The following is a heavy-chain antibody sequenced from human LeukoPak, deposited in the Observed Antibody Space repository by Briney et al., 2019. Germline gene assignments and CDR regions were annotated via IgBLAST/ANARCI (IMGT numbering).Heavy chain of an antibody. CDR2: ISGSGGST. J-gene: IGHJ5*02. V-gene: IGHV3-23*01. D-gene: IGHD1-14*01. CDR3: AKDPDGENWFDP. CDR1: GFTFSSYA. Sequence: GGSLRLSCAASGFTFSSYAVSWVRQAPGKGLEWVSAISGSGGSTYYADSVKGRFTISRDNSKNTLYLQMNSLRAEDTAVYYCAKDPDGENWFDPWGQGTLVTVSS.